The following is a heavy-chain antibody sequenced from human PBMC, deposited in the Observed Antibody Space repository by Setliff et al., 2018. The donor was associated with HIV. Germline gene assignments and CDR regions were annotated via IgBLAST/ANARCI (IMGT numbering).Heavy chain of an antibody. CDR1: GLTFDDYA. J-gene: IGHJ4*02. CDR2: ISWDGGST. CDR3: AKARYSSSWYFIDY. Sequence: SLRLSCAASGLTFDDYAMHWVRQAPGKGLEWVSLISWDGGSTYYADSVKGRFTISRDNSKNSLYLQMNSLRAEDTALYYCAKARYSSSWYFIDYWGQGTLVTVSS. D-gene: IGHD6-13*01. V-gene: IGHV3-43D*04.